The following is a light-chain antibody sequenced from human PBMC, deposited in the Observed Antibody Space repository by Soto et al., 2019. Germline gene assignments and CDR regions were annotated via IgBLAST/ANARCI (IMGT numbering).Light chain of an antibody. Sequence: QSALTHPRSVSGSPGQSFTISCTGTSSDVGGYNYVSWYQQHPGKAPKLMIYDVSKRLSGVPDRFSGSKSGNTASLTISGLQAEDEADYYCCSYAGSYTYVFGTGTKVTVL. J-gene: IGLJ1*01. CDR2: DVS. V-gene: IGLV2-11*01. CDR3: CSYAGSYTYV. CDR1: SSDVGGYNY.